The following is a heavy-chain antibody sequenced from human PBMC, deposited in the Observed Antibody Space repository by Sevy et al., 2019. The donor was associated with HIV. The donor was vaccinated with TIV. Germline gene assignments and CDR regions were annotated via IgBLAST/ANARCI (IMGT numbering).Heavy chain of an antibody. CDR1: GGTFSSYA. D-gene: IGHD3-22*01. Sequence: ASVKVSCKASGGTFSSYAISWVRQAPGQGLEWMGGIIPIFGTANYAQKFQGRVTITADKSTSTAYMELSSLRSEDTAVYYCARLMYYYDSSGYPSAEYFQHWGQGTLVTVSS. J-gene: IGHJ1*01. CDR2: IIPIFGTA. CDR3: ARLMYYYDSSGYPSAEYFQH. V-gene: IGHV1-69*06.